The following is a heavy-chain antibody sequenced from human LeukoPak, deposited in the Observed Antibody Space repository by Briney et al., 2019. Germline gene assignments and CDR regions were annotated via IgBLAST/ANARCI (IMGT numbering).Heavy chain of an antibody. CDR1: GYTFTDYY. CDR3: ARSYSGFGYALHDY. D-gene: IGHD1-26*01. J-gene: IGHJ4*02. Sequence: ASVKVSCKASGYTFTDYYMHWVRQAPGQGLEWMGWINPNSGGTNYAQKFQGRVTMTRDTSISTAYMELSSLRSDDTAMYYCARSYSGFGYALHDYWGQGALVTVSS. V-gene: IGHV1-2*02. CDR2: INPNSGGT.